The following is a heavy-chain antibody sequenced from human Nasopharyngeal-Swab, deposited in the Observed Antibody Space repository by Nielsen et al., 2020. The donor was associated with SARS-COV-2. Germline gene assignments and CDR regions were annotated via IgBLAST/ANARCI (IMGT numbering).Heavy chain of an antibody. J-gene: IGHJ6*03. CDR3: ARMGGYYYYMDV. CDR2: IDWDDDK. Sequence: SGPTLVKPTQTLTLTCTFSGFSLSTSGMRVSWIRQPPGKALEWLARIDWDDDKFYSTSLKTRLTISKDTSKNQVVLTMTNMDPVDTATYYCARMGGYYYYMDVWGKGTTVTVSS. V-gene: IGHV2-70*04. CDR1: GFSLSTSGMR.